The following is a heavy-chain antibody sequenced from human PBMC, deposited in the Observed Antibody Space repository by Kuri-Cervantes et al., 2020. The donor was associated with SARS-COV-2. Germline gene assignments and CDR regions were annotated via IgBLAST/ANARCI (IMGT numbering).Heavy chain of an antibody. CDR2: ISSSSSYI. CDR1: GFTFSSYW. D-gene: IGHD2-2*01. CDR3: ARDVNIVVVPAYYYGMDV. Sequence: LSLTCAASGFTFSSYWMHWVRQAPGKGLEWVSSISSSSSYIYYADSVKGRFTISRDNAKNSLYLQMNSLRAEDTAVYYCARDVNIVVVPAYYYGMDVWGQGTTVTVSS. J-gene: IGHJ6*02. V-gene: IGHV3-21*01.